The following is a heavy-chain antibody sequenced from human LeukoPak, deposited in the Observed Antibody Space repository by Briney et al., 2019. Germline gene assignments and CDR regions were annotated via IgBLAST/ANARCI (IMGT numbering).Heavy chain of an antibody. V-gene: IGHV3-30-3*01. CDR3: ARGSRGFPSPLDY. D-gene: IGHD3-10*01. CDR1: GFTFSSYA. J-gene: IGHJ4*02. CDR2: ISYDGSNK. Sequence: GRSLRLSCAASGFTFSSYAMHWVRQAPGKGLEWVAVISYDGSNKYYADSVKGRFTISRDNSKNTLCLQMNSLRAEDTAVYYCARGSRGFPSPLDYWGQGTLVTVSS.